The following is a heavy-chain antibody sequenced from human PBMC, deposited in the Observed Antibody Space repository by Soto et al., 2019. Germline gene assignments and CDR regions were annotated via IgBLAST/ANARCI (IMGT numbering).Heavy chain of an antibody. D-gene: IGHD6-13*01. CDR2: INHSGST. V-gene: IGHV4-34*01. J-gene: IGHJ5*02. Sequence: LSLTCAVYGGSFSGYYWSWIRQPPGRGLEWIGEINHSGSTNYNPSLKSRVTISVDTSKNQFSLKLSSVTAADTAVYYCARAGGLYSSPPRVKNWFDPWGQGTLVTVSS. CDR3: ARAGGLYSSPPRVKNWFDP. CDR1: GGSFSGYY.